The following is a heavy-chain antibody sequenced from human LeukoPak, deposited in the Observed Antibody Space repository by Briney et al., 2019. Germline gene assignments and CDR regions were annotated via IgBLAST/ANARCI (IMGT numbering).Heavy chain of an antibody. V-gene: IGHV3-23*01. CDR2: ISGSGGST. D-gene: IGHD3-9*01. J-gene: IGHJ6*02. CDR3: AKDMDYDILTGYYYYYYGMDV. CDR1: GFTFSSYA. Sequence: GGPLRLSCAASGFTFSSYAMSWVRQAPGKGLEWVSAISGSGGSTYYADSVKGRFTISRDNSKNTLYLQMNSLRAEDTAVYYCAKDMDYDILTGYYYYYYGMDVWGQGTTVTVSS.